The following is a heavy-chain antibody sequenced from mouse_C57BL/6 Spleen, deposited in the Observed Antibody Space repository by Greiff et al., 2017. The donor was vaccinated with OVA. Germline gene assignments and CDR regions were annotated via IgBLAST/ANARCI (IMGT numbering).Heavy chain of an antibody. J-gene: IGHJ4*01. D-gene: IGHD1-1*01. CDR2: IDPETGGT. Sequence: VQLQESGAELVRPGASVTLSCKASGYTFTDYEMHWVKQTPVHGLEWIGAIDPETGGTAYNQKFKGKAILTADKSSSTAYMELRSLTSEDSAVYYCTRNYYGFAMDYWGQGTSVTVSS. CDR1: GYTFTDYE. V-gene: IGHV1-15*01. CDR3: TRNYYGFAMDY.